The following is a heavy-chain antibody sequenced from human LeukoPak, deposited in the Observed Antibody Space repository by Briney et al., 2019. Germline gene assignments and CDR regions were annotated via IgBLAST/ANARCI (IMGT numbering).Heavy chain of an antibody. V-gene: IGHV3-30*02. Sequence: GRSLRLSCAASGFTFSIYGMHWVRQAPGKGLEWVTFIRSDGSNKYYADSVKGRFTISRDNSKNTLYLQMNSLRAEDTAAYYCAKDAQVYSTYDWRWFDPWGQGTLVTVSS. CDR2: IRSDGSNK. D-gene: IGHD4-11*01. CDR1: GFTFSIYG. CDR3: AKDAQVYSTYDWRWFDP. J-gene: IGHJ5*02.